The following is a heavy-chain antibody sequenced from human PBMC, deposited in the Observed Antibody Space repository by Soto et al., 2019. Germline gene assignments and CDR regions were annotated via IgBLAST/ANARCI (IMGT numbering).Heavy chain of an antibody. V-gene: IGHV1-18*01. CDR3: ARDMTAPARIVVVPSAFDF. CDR2: ISAYSGKT. Sequence: QVHLVHSGAEMKRPGASVKVSCQASGYTFSSYGINWVRQAPGQGLEWMGWISAYSGKTKSAVKFQDGLTLTTDTSTSTAYMELRSLRSDDTALYDCARDMTAPARIVVVPSAFDFWGKGTLVIVSS. J-gene: IGHJ4*02. D-gene: IGHD2-15*01. CDR1: GYTFSSYG.